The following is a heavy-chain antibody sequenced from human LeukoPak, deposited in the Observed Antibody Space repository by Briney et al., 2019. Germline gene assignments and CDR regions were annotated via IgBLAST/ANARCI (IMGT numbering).Heavy chain of an antibody. V-gene: IGHV4-59*01. J-gene: IGHJ5*02. CDR2: IYYSGST. Sequence: PSETLSLTCTVSGDSISSYYWSWIRQPPGKGLEWIGYIYYSGSTNYNPSLKSRVTISLDTSKKQFSLKLSPVTAADTAVYYCARGTAALSWFDPWGQGTLVTVSS. D-gene: IGHD2-2*01. CDR1: GDSISSYY. CDR3: ARGTAALSWFDP.